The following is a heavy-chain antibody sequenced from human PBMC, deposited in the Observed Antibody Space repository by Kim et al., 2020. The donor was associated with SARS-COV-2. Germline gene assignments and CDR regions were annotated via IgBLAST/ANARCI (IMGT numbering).Heavy chain of an antibody. CDR2: TYYRSKWYN. CDR1: GDSVSSNSAA. Sequence: SQTLSLTCAISGDSVSSNSAALNWIRQSPSRGLEWLGRTYYRSKWYNDYAVSVKSRITINPDTSKNQFSLQLNSVTPEDTAVYYCARDPSGWARLVNQGYYYYGMDVWGQGTTVTVSS. D-gene: IGHD6-19*01. CDR3: ARDPSGWARLVNQGYYYYGMDV. J-gene: IGHJ6*02. V-gene: IGHV6-1*01.